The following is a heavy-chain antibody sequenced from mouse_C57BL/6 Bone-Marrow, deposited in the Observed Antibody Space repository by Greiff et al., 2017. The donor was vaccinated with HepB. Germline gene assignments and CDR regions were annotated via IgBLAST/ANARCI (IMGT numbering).Heavy chain of an antibody. V-gene: IGHV1-9*01. D-gene: IGHD2-4*01. CDR2: ILPGSGSI. J-gene: IGHJ1*03. Sequence: QVQLQQSGAELMKPGASVKLSCKATGYTFTGYWIEWVKQRPGQGLEWIGEILPGSGSINYNEKCKGKATYTADTSSNTASMQLSSLTTDDSAIYYCATDSWVYFDVWGTGTTVTVSS. CDR3: ATDSWVYFDV. CDR1: GYTFTGYW.